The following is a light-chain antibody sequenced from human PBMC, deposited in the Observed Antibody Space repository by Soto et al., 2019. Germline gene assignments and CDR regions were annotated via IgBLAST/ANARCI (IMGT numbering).Light chain of an antibody. Sequence: QSALTQPRSVSGSPGQSVTISCTGTSSDVGGYPYVSWYQQHPGKAPKLIIYDVTKRPSGVPDRFSGSKSGNTASLTISGLQAEDETDYYCCSFAGTYTYVFGTGTKVTVL. J-gene: IGLJ1*01. V-gene: IGLV2-11*01. CDR2: DVT. CDR3: CSFAGTYTYV. CDR1: SSDVGGYPY.